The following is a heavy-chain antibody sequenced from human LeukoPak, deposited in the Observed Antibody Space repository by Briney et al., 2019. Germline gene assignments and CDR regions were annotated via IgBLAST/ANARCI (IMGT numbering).Heavy chain of an antibody. D-gene: IGHD1-26*01. V-gene: IGHV1-18*01. CDR3: ARGGTYYPCIDY. CDR1: GYSYTTSY. J-gene: IGHJ4*02. CDR2: VSAYNGKT. Sequence: AAVKVSCKASGYSYTTSYINWVRQAPGQGLEWMGWVSAYNGKTEYAQKCQGRVTMTTDSSTNTAYMDLTSLRSDDTAVYYCARGGTYYPCIDYWGQGTLVSVSS.